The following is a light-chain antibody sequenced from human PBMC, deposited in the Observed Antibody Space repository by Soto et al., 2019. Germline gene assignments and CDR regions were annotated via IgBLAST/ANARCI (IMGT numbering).Light chain of an antibody. CDR1: RRISSW. V-gene: IGKV1-5*01. Sequence: DIQMTQSPSTLSASVGDRVTISCRASRRISSWLAWYQQQPGKAPKLLVYDASILQSGVPSRFSGYGSGTEFTLTISRLQPEDLANYFCQQYNGYPWTFGQGTGVGIK. J-gene: IGKJ1*01. CDR2: DAS. CDR3: QQYNGYPWT.